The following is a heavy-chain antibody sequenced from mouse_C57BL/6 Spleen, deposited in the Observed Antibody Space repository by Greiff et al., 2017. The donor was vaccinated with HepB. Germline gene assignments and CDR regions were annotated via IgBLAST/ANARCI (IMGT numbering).Heavy chain of an antibody. CDR1: GYSFTGYY. CDR2: INPSTGGT. V-gene: IGHV1-42*01. D-gene: IGHD1-1*01. Sequence: EVQLQQSGPELVKPGASVKISCKASGYSFTGYYMNWVKQSPEKSLEWIGEINPSTGGTTYNQKFKAKATLTVDKSSSTAYMQLKSLTSEDSAVYYCARGGGYGSSYYFDYWGQGTTLTVSS. CDR3: ARGGGYGSSYYFDY. J-gene: IGHJ2*01.